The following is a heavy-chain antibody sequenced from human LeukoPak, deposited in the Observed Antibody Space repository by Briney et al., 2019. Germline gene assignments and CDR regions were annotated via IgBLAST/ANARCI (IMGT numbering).Heavy chain of an antibody. CDR1: GFTFSSYG. CDR2: IRYDGSNK. Sequence: GGSLRLFCAASGFTFSSYGMHWVRHAPGKGLEWVAFIRYDGSNKYYADSVKGRFTISRDNSKNTLCLQMNSLRAEDTAVYYSMAHYAILTGYYTAPFDYWGQGTLVTVSS. J-gene: IGHJ4*02. D-gene: IGHD3-9*01. CDR3: MAHYAILTGYYTAPFDY. V-gene: IGHV3-30*02.